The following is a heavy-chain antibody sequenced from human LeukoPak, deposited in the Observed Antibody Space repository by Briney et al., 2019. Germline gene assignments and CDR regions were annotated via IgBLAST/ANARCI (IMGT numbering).Heavy chain of an antibody. J-gene: IGHJ4*02. V-gene: IGHV4-59*08. D-gene: IGHD6-19*01. CDR2: IYYSGST. CDR1: GGSISSYY. Sequence: SETLSLTCTVSGGSISSYYCSWIRQPPGKGLEWIGYIYYSGSTNYNPSLKSRVTISVDTSKNQFSLKLSSVTAADTAVYYCARWLPTWYYFDYWGQGTLVTVSS. CDR3: ARWLPTWYYFDY.